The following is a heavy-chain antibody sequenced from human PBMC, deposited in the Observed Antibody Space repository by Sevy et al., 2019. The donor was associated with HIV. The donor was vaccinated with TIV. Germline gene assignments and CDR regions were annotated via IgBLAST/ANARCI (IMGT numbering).Heavy chain of an antibody. V-gene: IGHV3-30*18. D-gene: IGHD1-26*01. CDR3: ANGYSGSYSHSYLYALDV. J-gene: IGHJ6*02. Sequence: GGSLRLSCIGSGYSFSYYGIHWVRQAPGKGLDWVALITHDGINEYYADSVKGRFTISRDNSKNTVYLEMNSLRNEDTAIYFCANGYSGSYSHSYLYALDVWSQGTTVTVSS. CDR1: GYSFSYYG. CDR2: ITHDGINE.